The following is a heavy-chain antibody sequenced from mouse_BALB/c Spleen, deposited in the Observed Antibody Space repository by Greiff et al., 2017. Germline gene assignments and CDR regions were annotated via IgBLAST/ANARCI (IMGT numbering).Heavy chain of an antibody. CDR2: INPNNGGT. D-gene: IGHD1-1*01. V-gene: IGHV1-18*01. J-gene: IGHJ4*01. CDR3: ARRGSSYAYAMDY. Sequence: EVKLVESGPELVKPGASVKIPCKASGYTFTDYNMDWVKQSHGKSLEWIGDINPNNGGTIYNQKFKGKATLTVDKSSSTAYMELRSLTSEDTAVYYCARRGSSYAYAMDYWGQGTSVTVSS. CDR1: GYTFTDYN.